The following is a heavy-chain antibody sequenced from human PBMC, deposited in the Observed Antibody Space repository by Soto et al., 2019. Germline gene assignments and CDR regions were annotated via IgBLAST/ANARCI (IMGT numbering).Heavy chain of an antibody. CDR1: GFSFRDHS. V-gene: IGHV3-48*02. CDR2: ISSSSENI. D-gene: IGHD2-21*02. Sequence: GSLRLSCVGSGFSFRDHSMNWVRQPPGKGLQWISYISSSSENIYYADSVKGRFTVSRDNAKNTLFLQMNSLRDDDSAIYYCARLPKGSVVTGWGQGSLVTVSS. J-gene: IGHJ4*01. CDR3: ARLPKGSVVTG.